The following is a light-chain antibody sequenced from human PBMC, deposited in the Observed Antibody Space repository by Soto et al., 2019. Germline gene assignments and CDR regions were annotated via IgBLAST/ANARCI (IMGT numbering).Light chain of an antibody. CDR3: QSYDITLRGNV. V-gene: IGLV1-40*01. CDR1: SSNIGAGFD. Sequence: QSVLTQPPSVSGAPGQRVIMSCTGSSSNIGAGFDVHWYQQLPGSAPTLLIYGNTNRPTGVPERFSGSKGATSASLTITGLQADDEADYYCQSYDITLRGNVFGPGTKLTVL. J-gene: IGLJ1*01. CDR2: GNT.